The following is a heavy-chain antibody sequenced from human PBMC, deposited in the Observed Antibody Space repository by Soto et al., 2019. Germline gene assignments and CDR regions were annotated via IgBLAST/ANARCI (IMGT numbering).Heavy chain of an antibody. CDR1: GGSISSGDYY. CDR3: ARVDNWSDLPYYYYGMGV. CDR2: IYYSGST. J-gene: IGHJ6*02. Sequence: QVQLQESGPGLVKPSQTLSLTCTVSGGSISSGDYYWSWIRQPPGKGLEWIGYIYYSGSTYYNPSLKSRVTISVDTSKNQFSLKLSSVTAADTAVYYCARVDNWSDLPYYYYGMGVWGQGTTVTVSS. D-gene: IGHD1-1*01. V-gene: IGHV4-30-4*01.